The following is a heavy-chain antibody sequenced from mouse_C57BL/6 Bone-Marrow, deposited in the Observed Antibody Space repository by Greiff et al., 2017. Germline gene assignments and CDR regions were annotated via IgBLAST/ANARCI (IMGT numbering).Heavy chain of an antibody. Sequence: QVQLQQSGAELARPGASVKLSCKASGYTFTSYGISWVKQRTGQGLEWIGEIYPRSGNTSYNEKFKGKATLTADKSSSTAYMELRSLTSEDSAVYFCARGGIYYDDDAWFAYWGQGTLVTVSA. CDR3: ARGGIYYDDDAWFAY. CDR1: GYTFTSYG. J-gene: IGHJ3*01. V-gene: IGHV1-81*01. CDR2: IYPRSGNT. D-gene: IGHD2-4*01.